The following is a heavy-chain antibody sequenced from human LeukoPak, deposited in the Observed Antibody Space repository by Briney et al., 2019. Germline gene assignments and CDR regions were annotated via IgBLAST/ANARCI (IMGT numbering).Heavy chain of an antibody. D-gene: IGHD5-12*01. V-gene: IGHV4-61*02. CDR3: ARTTEGYAGGPGYSYYYYMDV. CDR1: GGSISSGSYY. Sequence: SETLSLTCTVSGGSISSGSYYWSWIRQPAGKGLVWIGRIYTSGSTNYNPSLKSRVTISVDTSKNQVSLKLRSVTAADTAVYYCARTTEGYAGGPGYSYYYYMDVWGKGTTVTISS. J-gene: IGHJ6*03. CDR2: IYTSGST.